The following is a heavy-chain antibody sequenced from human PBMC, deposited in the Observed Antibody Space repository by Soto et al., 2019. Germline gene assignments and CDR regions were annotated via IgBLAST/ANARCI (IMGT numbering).Heavy chain of an antibody. CDR1: GGSFSGYY. D-gene: IGHD7-27*01. CDR2: INHSGST. V-gene: IGHV4-34*01. CDR3: ARGSENWARKPDHAFDI. Sequence: SETLSLTCAVYGGSFSGYYWSWIRQPPGKGLEWIGEINHSGSTNYNPSLKSRVTISVDTSKNQFSLKLSSVTAADTAVYYCARGSENWARKPDHAFDIWGQGTMVTVSS. J-gene: IGHJ3*02.